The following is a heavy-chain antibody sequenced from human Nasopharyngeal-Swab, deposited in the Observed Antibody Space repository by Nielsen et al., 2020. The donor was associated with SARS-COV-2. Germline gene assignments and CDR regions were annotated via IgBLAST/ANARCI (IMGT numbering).Heavy chain of an antibody. J-gene: IGHJ4*02. Sequence: SETLSLTCTVSGGSISSSSYYWGWIRQPPGKGLEWIGSIYYSGSTYYNPSLKSRVTISVDTSKNQFSLKLSSVTAADTAVYYCARGGRGIFGVVTNFDYWGQGTLVTVSS. CDR3: ARGGRGIFGVVTNFDY. CDR1: GGSISSSSYY. D-gene: IGHD3-3*01. V-gene: IGHV4-39*01. CDR2: IYYSGST.